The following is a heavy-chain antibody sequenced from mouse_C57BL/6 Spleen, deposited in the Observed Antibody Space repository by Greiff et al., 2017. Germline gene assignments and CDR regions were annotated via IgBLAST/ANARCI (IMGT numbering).Heavy chain of an antibody. CDR3: AKGFGYYGPYYYAMDY. J-gene: IGHJ4*01. V-gene: IGHV1-18*01. Sequence: EVKLQESGPELVKPGASVKIPCKASGYTFTDYNMDWVKQSHGKSLEWIGDINPNNGGTIYNQKFKGKATLTVDKSSSTAYMELRSLTSEDTAVYYCAKGFGYYGPYYYAMDYWGQGTSVTVSS. D-gene: IGHD1-1*01. CDR2: INPNNGGT. CDR1: GYTFTDYN.